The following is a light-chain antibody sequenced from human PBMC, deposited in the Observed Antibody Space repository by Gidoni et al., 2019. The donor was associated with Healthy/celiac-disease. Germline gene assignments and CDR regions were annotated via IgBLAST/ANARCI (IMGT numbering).Light chain of an antibody. CDR2: AAS. J-gene: IGKJ4*01. CDR3: QQSYSTPPLT. Sequence: DIQMTQYPSSLSASVGDRVTITCRASQSISSYLKWYQQKPGKAPQLLLYAASSLQSGVPSRFSGSGSGTDFSLTIISLQPEDFATYYCQQSYSTPPLTFXRXTKVEIK. V-gene: IGKV1-39*01. CDR1: QSISSY.